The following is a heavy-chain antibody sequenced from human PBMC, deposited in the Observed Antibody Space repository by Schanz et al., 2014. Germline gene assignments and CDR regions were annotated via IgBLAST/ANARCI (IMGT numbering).Heavy chain of an antibody. V-gene: IGHV3-15*04. D-gene: IGHD1-20*01. J-gene: IGHJ3*02. CDR1: GFTFGNFF. Sequence: EVQLLESGGGLVQPGGSLRLSCAASGFTFGNFFMSWVRQAPGKGLEWVGRIENNANGATTDYAAPVKGRFTVSRDDSRNTLYLQMNTLRTDDTALYYCTTFNNRDALYIWGQGTMVSVSS. CDR3: TTFNNRDALYI. CDR2: IENNANGATT.